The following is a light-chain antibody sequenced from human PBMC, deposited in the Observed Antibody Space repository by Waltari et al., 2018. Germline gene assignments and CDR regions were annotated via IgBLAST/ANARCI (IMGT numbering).Light chain of an antibody. CDR2: KAS. V-gene: IGKV1-5*03. J-gene: IGKJ5*01. CDR3: QQYDSEIT. Sequence: DIQMTQSPSTLSASVGDRVTITCRASQNIMRYLAWYQQKPGRALRLLIYKASSLESGVTSRFSGSGSGTEFTLTISSLEPDDFATYFCQQYDSEITFGQGTRLEIK. CDR1: QNIMRY.